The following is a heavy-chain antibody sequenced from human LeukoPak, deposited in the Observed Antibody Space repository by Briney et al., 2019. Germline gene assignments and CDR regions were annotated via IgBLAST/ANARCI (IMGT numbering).Heavy chain of an antibody. CDR3: ARYNYGGNSVSGGAFDI. CDR1: GFTFSSYS. V-gene: IGHV3-21*01. D-gene: IGHD4-23*01. Sequence: GGSLRLSCAASGFTFSSYSMNWVRQAPGKGLEWVSSISSSSSYIYYADSVKGRFTISRDNGKNSLYLKMNSLRAEDTAVYYCARYNYGGNSVSGGAFDIWGQGTMATVSS. J-gene: IGHJ3*02. CDR2: ISSSSSYI.